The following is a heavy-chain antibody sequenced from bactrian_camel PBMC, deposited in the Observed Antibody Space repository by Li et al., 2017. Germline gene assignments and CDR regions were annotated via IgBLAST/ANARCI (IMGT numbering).Heavy chain of an antibody. Sequence: HVQLVESGGGSVQAGGSLNLTCVASGFDVRNECLGWFRQAPGKEREGVACISWGVDTSYYADSVKGRFTISRDNAKNTLYLQMNNLKPEDTAMYYCAALRPPCTVYSGADYKGQGTQVTVS. J-gene: IGHJ4*01. CDR2: ISWGVDTS. CDR1: GFDVRNEC. D-gene: IGHD2*01. V-gene: IGHV3S60*01.